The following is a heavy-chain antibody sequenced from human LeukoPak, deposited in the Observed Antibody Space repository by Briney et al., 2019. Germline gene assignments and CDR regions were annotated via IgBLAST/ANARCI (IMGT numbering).Heavy chain of an antibody. CDR3: ARDYYYDSSGYFGY. J-gene: IGHJ4*02. CDR1: GLTVSSNC. Sequence: PGGSLRLSCAASGLTVSSNCMSWVRQAPGKGLEWVSSISTSSSYIYYADSVKGRFTISRDNAKNSLYLQMNSLRAEDTAVYYCARDYYYDSSGYFGYWGQGTLVTVSS. D-gene: IGHD3-22*01. V-gene: IGHV3-21*01. CDR2: ISTSSSYI.